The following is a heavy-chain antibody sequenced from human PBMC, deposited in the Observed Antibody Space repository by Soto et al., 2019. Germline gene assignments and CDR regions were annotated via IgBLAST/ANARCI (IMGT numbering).Heavy chain of an antibody. J-gene: IGHJ4*02. V-gene: IGHV3-9*01. CDR1: GFTFDDYA. CDR3: AKDRNVVVAATLDY. CDR2: ISWNSGSI. D-gene: IGHD2-15*01. Sequence: GGSLRLSCAASGFTFDDYAMHWVRQAPGKGLEWVSGISWNSGSIGYADSVKGRFTISRDNAKNSLYLQMNSLRAEDTALYHCAKDRNVVVAATLDYWGQGTLVTVSS.